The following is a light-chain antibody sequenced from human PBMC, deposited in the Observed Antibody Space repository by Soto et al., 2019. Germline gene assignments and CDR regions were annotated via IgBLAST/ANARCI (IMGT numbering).Light chain of an antibody. Sequence: SYTLTQPPSVSVAPGQTATFACGGHNIGSKSVHWYQQKPGQAPVLVVYDDSDRPPGIPERFSGSNSQNTATLTITRVEAGDEAHYYCQVWDSATDHAIFGGGTKVTVL. V-gene: IGLV3-21*02. CDR3: QVWDSATDHAI. CDR2: DDS. J-gene: IGLJ2*01. CDR1: NIGSKS.